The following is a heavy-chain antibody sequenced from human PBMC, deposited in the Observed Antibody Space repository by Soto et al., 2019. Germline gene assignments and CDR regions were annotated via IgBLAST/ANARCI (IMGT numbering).Heavy chain of an antibody. CDR1: GFTFSSYA. V-gene: IGHV3-30-3*01. J-gene: IGHJ6*02. D-gene: IGHD2-8*01. CDR3: ARDPLNDPFDYYYYGMDV. Sequence: GGSLRLSCAASGFTFSSYAMHWVRQAPGKGLEWVAVISYDGSNKYYADSVKGRFTISRDNSKNTLYLQMNSLRAEDTAVYYCARDPLNDPFDYYYYGMDVWGQGTTVTVSS. CDR2: ISYDGSNK.